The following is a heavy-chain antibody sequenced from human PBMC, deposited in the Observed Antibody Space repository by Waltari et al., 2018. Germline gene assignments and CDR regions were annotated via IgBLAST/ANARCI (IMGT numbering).Heavy chain of an antibody. J-gene: IGHJ4*02. CDR2: GDPGASDP. Sequence: EVQLVQSGAAVKKPGESLKLSCKDSRYTFPGYWIGWVRQMPGKGLEWMGIGDPGASDPRYSPSFEGHVTISADKSINTAYLQWSSLKASDTAMYYCASGITLGLFDYWGQGTLVTVSS. CDR1: RYTFPGYW. V-gene: IGHV5-51*01. D-gene: IGHD1-20*01. CDR3: ASGITLGLFDY.